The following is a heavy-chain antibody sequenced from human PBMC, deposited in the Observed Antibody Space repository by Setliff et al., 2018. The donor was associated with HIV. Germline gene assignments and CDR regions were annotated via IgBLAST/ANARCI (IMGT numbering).Heavy chain of an antibody. V-gene: IGHV3-66*01. CDR3: VSSLYYYDNSALLTNC. Sequence: GGSLRLSCAASGVTVSKNYMSWVRQAPGKGLEWASVIYTGGATFYADSVKARFTISRDNSRNTLYLQMNSLRAEDTAVYYCVSSLYYYDNSALLTNCWGQGTLVTVSS. D-gene: IGHD3-22*01. CDR2: IYTGGAT. J-gene: IGHJ4*02. CDR1: GVTVSKNY.